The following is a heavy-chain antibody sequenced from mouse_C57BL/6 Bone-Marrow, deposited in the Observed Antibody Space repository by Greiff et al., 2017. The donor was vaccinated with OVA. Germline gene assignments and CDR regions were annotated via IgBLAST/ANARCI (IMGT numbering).Heavy chain of an antibody. CDR3: ARALIYYGYDVLMDY. J-gene: IGHJ4*01. Sequence: VQLQQSGPELVKPGASVKISCKASGYTFTDYYMNWVKQSHGKSLEWIGDINPNNGGTSYNQKFKGKATLTVDKSSSTAYMELRSLTSEDSAVYYCARALIYYGYDVLMDYWGQGTSVTVSS. V-gene: IGHV1-26*01. CDR2: INPNNGGT. CDR1: GYTFTDYY. D-gene: IGHD2-2*01.